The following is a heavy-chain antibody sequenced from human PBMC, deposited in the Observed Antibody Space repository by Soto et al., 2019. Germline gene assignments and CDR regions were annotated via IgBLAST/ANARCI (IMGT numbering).Heavy chain of an antibody. CDR3: ARRRDYDFWSGYPHDAFDI. D-gene: IGHD3-3*01. CDR1: GYTFTSYG. Sequence: QVQLVQSGAEVKKPGASVKVSYKASGYTFTSYGISWVQQAPGQGLEWMGWISAYNGNTNYAQKLQGRVTMTTDTSTSTAYMELRSLRSDDTAVYYCARRRDYDFWSGYPHDAFDIWGQGTMVTVSS. J-gene: IGHJ3*02. V-gene: IGHV1-18*04. CDR2: ISAYNGNT.